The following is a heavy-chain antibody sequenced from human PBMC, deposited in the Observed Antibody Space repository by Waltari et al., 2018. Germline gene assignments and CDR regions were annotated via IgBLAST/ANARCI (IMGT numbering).Heavy chain of an antibody. CDR3: ARDSSAVRDWFGRYYYYYGMDV. J-gene: IGHJ6*02. CDR2: IWYDGSNK. D-gene: IGHD3-10*01. V-gene: IGHV3-33*01. CDR1: GFTFSSYG. Sequence: QVQLVESGGGVVQPGRSLRLSCAASGFTFSSYGMHWVRQAPGKGLEWVAVIWYDGSNKYYADSVQGRFTIYRDNSKNTLYLQMNSLRAEDTAVYYCARDSSAVRDWFGRYYYYYGMDVWGQGTTVTVSS.